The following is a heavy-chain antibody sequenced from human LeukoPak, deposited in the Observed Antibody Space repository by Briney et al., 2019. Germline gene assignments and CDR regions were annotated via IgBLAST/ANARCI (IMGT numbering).Heavy chain of an antibody. D-gene: IGHD3-22*01. CDR2: IFTGGTT. CDR1: GVSINTGNYY. V-gene: IGHV4-61*02. CDR3: ARADSSGYYYDYYGMDV. J-gene: IGHJ6*02. Sequence: SETLSLTCSVSGVSINTGNYYWTWIRQPAGKGLQWIGRIFTGGTTNYNPSLQSRVTISMDTSKSQVSLKVSAVTAADTAVYYCARADSSGYYYDYYGMDVWGQGTTVTVSS.